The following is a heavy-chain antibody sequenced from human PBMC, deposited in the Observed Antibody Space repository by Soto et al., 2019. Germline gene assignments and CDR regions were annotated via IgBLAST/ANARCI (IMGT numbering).Heavy chain of an antibody. V-gene: IGHV3-74*01. D-gene: IGHD2-15*01. CDR1: GFTFSSYW. Sequence: EVQLVESGGGLVQPGESLRLSCAASGFTFSSYWMHWVRQAPGKGLVWVSRINSDGSSTSYAGSVKGRFTISRDNAKNKLYLQMNSLGAEDTGVYYCVRTSLVVAAATREDYWGQGTLVTVSS. J-gene: IGHJ4*02. CDR3: VRTSLVVAAATREDY. CDR2: INSDGSST.